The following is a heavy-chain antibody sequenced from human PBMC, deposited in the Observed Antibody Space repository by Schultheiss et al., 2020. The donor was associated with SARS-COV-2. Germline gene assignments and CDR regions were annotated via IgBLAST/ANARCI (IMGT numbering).Heavy chain of an antibody. CDR3: ARDLEYYYDSSGYYYPSKGYYVDY. V-gene: IGHV3-30*01. D-gene: IGHD3-22*01. CDR2: ISYDGSNK. CDR1: GFTFSSYA. Sequence: GESLKISCAASGFTFSSYAMHWVRQAPGKGLEWVAVISYDGSNKYYADSVKGRFTISRDNSKNTLYLQMNSLRAEDTAVYYCARDLEYYYDSSGYYYPSKGYYVDYWGQGTLVTVSS. J-gene: IGHJ4*02.